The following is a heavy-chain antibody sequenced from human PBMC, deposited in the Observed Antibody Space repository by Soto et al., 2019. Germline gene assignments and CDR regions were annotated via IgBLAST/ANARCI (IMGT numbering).Heavy chain of an antibody. CDR3: ARQDGLITMIVGYDY. CDR1: GGAISSSSYY. V-gene: IGHV4-39*01. D-gene: IGHD3-22*01. Sequence: PSETLSLTCTVSGGAISSSSYYWGWIRQPPGKGLEWIGSIYYSGSTYYNPSLKSRVTISVDTSKNQFSLKLSSVTAADTAVYYCARQDGLITMIVGYDYWGQGTLVTVSS. CDR2: IYYSGST. J-gene: IGHJ4*02.